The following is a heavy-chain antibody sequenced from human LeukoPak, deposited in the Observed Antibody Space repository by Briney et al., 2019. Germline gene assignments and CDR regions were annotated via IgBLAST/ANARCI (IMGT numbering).Heavy chain of an antibody. V-gene: IGHV3-7*01. D-gene: IGHD1-7*01. CDR1: GFTFSNNW. J-gene: IGHJ4*02. CDR2: VKKDASEK. Sequence: GGSLRLSCAASGFTFSNNWMTWVRQAPGKGLEWVASVKKDASEKYYVDSVKGRFTISRDNAKNSLYLQMNSLRAEDTAVYYCARDSRLTGTTFYHDFDYWGQGTLVTVSS. CDR3: ARDSRLTGTTFYHDFDY.